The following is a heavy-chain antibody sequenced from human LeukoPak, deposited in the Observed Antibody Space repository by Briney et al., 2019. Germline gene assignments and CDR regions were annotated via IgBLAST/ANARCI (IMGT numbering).Heavy chain of an antibody. J-gene: IGHJ3*02. CDR2: INPNSGGT. D-gene: IGHD3-22*01. V-gene: IGHV1-2*02. CDR1: GYTFTRYY. Sequence: ASVKVSCKASGYTFTRYYMHWVRQAPGQGLEWMGWINPNSGGTNYAQKFQGRVTMTRDTSISTAYVELSRLRSDATAVYYCARGGDYYYDSSGYYSPEAFDIWGQGTMVTVSS. CDR3: ARGGDYYYDSSGYYSPEAFDI.